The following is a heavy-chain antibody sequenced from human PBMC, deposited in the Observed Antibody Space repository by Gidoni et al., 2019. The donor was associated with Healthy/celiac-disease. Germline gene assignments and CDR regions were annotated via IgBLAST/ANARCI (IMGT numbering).Heavy chain of an antibody. CDR1: GFTSGDYA. CDR2: IRSKAYGGTT. Sequence: EVQLVVPGGGLVKPGRSLRPSCTASGFTSGDYAMSWFRQTPGKGLEWVGFIRSKAYGGTTEYATSVKGRFTISRDDSKSIAYLQMNSLKTEDTAVYYCTRDRYNWKDSHPWGQGTLVTVSS. D-gene: IGHD1-20*01. CDR3: TRDRYNWKDSHP. J-gene: IGHJ5*02. V-gene: IGHV3-49*05.